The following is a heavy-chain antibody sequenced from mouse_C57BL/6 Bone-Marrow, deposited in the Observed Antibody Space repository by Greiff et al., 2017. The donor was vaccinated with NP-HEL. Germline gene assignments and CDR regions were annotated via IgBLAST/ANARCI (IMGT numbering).Heavy chain of an antibody. CDR2: IDPSDSET. CDR1: GYTFTSYW. J-gene: IGHJ1*03. D-gene: IGHD1-1*01. V-gene: IGHV1-52*01. Sequence: QVQLQQPGAELVRPGSSVKLSCKASGYTFTSYWMHWVKQRPIQGLEWIGNIDPSDSETHYNQKFKDKATLTVDKSSSTAYMQLSSLTSEDSAVYYCARGYYGYWYFDVWGTGTTVTVSS. CDR3: ARGYYGYWYFDV.